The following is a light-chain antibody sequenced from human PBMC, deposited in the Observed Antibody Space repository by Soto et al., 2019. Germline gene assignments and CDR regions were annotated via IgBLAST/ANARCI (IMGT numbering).Light chain of an antibody. CDR3: QTWGPGIVV. CDR2: LNSDGSH. Sequence: QSVLTQSPSASASLGASVKLTCTLSSGHSSYAIAWHQQQPEKGPRYLMKLNSDGSHSKGAGIPDRFSGSSSGAERYLTISSLQSEDEADYYCQTWGPGIVVFGGGTKVTVL. V-gene: IGLV4-69*01. J-gene: IGLJ2*01. CDR1: SGHSSYA.